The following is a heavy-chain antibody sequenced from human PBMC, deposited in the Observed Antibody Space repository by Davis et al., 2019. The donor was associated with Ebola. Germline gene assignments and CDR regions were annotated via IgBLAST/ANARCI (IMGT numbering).Heavy chain of an antibody. J-gene: IGHJ6*02. D-gene: IGHD6-6*01. CDR3: ARHPISYSSSSSYYYYGMDV. Sequence: GESLKISCKGSGYSFTSYWISWVRQMPGKGLEWMGRIDPSDSYTNYSPSFQGHVTISADKSISTAYLQWSSLKASDTAMYYCARHPISYSSSSSYYYYGMDVWSQGTTVTVSS. CDR1: GYSFTSYW. V-gene: IGHV5-10-1*01. CDR2: IDPSDSYT.